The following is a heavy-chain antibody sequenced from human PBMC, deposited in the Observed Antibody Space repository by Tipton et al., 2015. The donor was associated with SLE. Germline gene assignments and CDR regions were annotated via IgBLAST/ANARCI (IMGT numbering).Heavy chain of an antibody. J-gene: IGHJ4*02. CDR2: IYPGDSYS. V-gene: IGHV5-51*03. Sequence: QLVQSGTEVKKPGESLKISCTGSGYNFTSYWIAWVRQMPGKGLEWMGSIYPGDSYSRYSPSFQGQVTISADKSISTAYLQWSSLKASDSAMYYCVIGIWGPIDCWGQGTLVTVSS. CDR1: GYNFTSYW. CDR3: VIGIWGPIDC. D-gene: IGHD7-27*01.